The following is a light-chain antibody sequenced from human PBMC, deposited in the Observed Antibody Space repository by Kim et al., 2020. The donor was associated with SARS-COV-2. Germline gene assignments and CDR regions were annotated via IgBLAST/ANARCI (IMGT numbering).Light chain of an antibody. Sequence: EIVLTQSPATLSLSPGERATLSCGASQFVDTHLAWYQQKPGQPPRLLIFDASTRATGVPGRFSGSGSGTDFTLTISSLEPEDFAVYYCQQRTIRPPLTFGGGTKVDIK. CDR2: DAS. J-gene: IGKJ4*02. V-gene: IGKV3-11*01. CDR1: QFVDTH. CDR3: QQRTIRPPLT.